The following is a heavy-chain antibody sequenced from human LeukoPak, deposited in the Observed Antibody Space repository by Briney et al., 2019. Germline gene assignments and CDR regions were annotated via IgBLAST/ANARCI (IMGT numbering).Heavy chain of an antibody. CDR3: ARGNYYGMDV. CDR2: VNSDESST. CDR1: GFTFSRYW. Sequence: GSLRLSCAASGFTFSRYWMHWVRKAPGKGLVWVSRVNSDESSTTYADSVKGRFTISSDNAKNTLYLQMNSLGAEDTAAYYCARGNYYGMDVWGQGTTVIVSS. D-gene: IGHD3-10*01. V-gene: IGHV3-74*03. J-gene: IGHJ6*02.